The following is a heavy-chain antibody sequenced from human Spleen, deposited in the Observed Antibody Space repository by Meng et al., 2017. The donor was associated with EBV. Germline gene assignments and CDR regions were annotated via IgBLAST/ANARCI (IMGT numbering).Heavy chain of an antibody. CDR1: GGSIISDGYY. Sequence: QVPPQESGPGLVNPSQTLSLTCVVSGGSIISDGYYCSWIRKSPGKGLEWIGYIYYTESTYYNPSLKSRVAISVDTSKNQFSLNLRSVTAADTALYYCARTNWSAPYNFDDWGQGTLVTVSS. CDR3: ARTNWSAPYNFDD. D-gene: IGHD1-1*01. J-gene: IGHJ4*02. V-gene: IGHV4-30-4*01. CDR2: IYYTEST.